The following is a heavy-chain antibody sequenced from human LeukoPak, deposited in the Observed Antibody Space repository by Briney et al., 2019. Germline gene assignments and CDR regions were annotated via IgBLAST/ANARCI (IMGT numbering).Heavy chain of an antibody. CDR2: INHSGST. CDR3: ARGPIILGYFDY. V-gene: IGHV4-34*01. CDR1: GGSFSGYY. Sequence: SETLSLTCAVYGGSFSGYYWSWIRQPPGKGLEWIGEINHSGSTNYNPSLKSRVTISVDTSKNQFSLKLSSVTAADTAVYYCARGPIILGYFDYWGQGTLVTVSS. J-gene: IGHJ4*02. D-gene: IGHD2-8*02.